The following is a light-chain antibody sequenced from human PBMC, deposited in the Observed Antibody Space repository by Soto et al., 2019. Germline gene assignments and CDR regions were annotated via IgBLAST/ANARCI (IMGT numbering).Light chain of an antibody. J-gene: IGLJ1*01. CDR3: SSYTSSSTLDV. CDR2: DVS. CDR1: SSDVGGYNY. Sequence: QSALTQPASVSGSPGQSITISCTGTSSDVGGYNYGSWYQQHPGKAPKLMIYDVSNRPSGISNRFSGSKSGNTASLTISGLQAEDEADYYCSSYTSSSTLDVFGTGTKLTV. V-gene: IGLV2-14*01.